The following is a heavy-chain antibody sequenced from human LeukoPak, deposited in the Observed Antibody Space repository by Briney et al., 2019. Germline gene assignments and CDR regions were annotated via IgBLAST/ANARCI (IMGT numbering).Heavy chain of an antibody. J-gene: IGHJ5*02. Sequence: PSETLSLTCTVSGGSISSYYWSWIRQPPGKGLEWIGYVYSSGSTKYNPSPNSRVTISLDTSKSQFSLRLSSVTVADTAVYYCARRGDSGSSYCFDPWGQGTLVTVSS. CDR3: ARRGDSGSSYCFDP. CDR2: VYSSGST. V-gene: IGHV4-59*08. D-gene: IGHD1-26*01. CDR1: GGSISSYY.